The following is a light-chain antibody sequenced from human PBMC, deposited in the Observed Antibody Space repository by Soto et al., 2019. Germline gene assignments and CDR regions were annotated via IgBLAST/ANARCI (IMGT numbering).Light chain of an antibody. CDR1: QSVGRN. Sequence: EIVVTQSPGILSVSPGDRATLSCRASQSVGRNLAWYQQKPGQAPTLLIYAASTRATGLPARFSGSGSGTDFTLTISSLQSEYFAFYYCQEYSKWPLFTFGPGTRVDIK. J-gene: IGKJ3*01. CDR3: QEYSKWPLFT. CDR2: AAS. V-gene: IGKV3-15*01.